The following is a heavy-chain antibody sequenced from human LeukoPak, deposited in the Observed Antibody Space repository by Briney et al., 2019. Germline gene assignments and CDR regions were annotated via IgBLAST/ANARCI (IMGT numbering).Heavy chain of an antibody. V-gene: IGHV4-39*07. CDR1: GGSISSSSYY. CDR3: AREGFGGRGYYYYGMDV. CDR2: IYYSGST. Sequence: ASETLSLTCTVSGGSISSSSYYWGWIRQPPGKGLEWIGSIYYSGSTYYNPSLKSRVTISVDTSKNQFSLKLGSVTAADTAVYYCAREGFGGRGYYYYGMDVWGQGTTVTVSS. J-gene: IGHJ6*02. D-gene: IGHD3-10*01.